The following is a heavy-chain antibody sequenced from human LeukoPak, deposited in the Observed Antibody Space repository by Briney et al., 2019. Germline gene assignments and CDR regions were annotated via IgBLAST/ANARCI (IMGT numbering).Heavy chain of an antibody. CDR3: SKGTNSSSWYYDN. J-gene: IGHJ4*02. V-gene: IGHV3-33*06. Sequence: PGRSLRLSCAASGFTFHHYGMHWVRQAPGKGLEWVTMIWFDGSNQYYADSVKGRFTISRDNSRNTLYLQMSSLRAEDTAVYYCSKGTNSSSWYYDNWSQGTLVTVSS. CDR1: GFTFHHYG. CDR2: IWFDGSNQ. D-gene: IGHD6-13*01.